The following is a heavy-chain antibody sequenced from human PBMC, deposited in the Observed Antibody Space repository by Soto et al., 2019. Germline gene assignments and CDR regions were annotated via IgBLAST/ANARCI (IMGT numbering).Heavy chain of an antibody. CDR2: ISGSGGST. V-gene: IGHV3-23*01. J-gene: IGHJ4*02. CDR1: GFTFSSYW. Sequence: GGSLRLSCAASGFTFSSYWMSWVRQAPGKGLEWVSAISGSGGSTYYADSVKGRFTISRDNSKNTLYLQMNSLRAEDTAVYYCATYGDPFRNFDYWGQGTLVTVSS. D-gene: IGHD4-17*01. CDR3: ATYGDPFRNFDY.